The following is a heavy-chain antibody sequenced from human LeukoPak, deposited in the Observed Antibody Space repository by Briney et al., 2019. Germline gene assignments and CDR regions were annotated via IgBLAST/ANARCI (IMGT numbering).Heavy chain of an antibody. Sequence: GASVKVSCKASGGTFSSYAISWVRQAPGQGLEWMGGIIPIFGTANYAQKFQGRVTITADESTSTAYMELSSLRSEDTAVYYCAREVHPLDAFDIWGQGTMVTVSS. CDR1: GGTFSSYA. CDR3: AREVHPLDAFDI. J-gene: IGHJ3*02. V-gene: IGHV1-69*13. CDR2: IIPIFGTA.